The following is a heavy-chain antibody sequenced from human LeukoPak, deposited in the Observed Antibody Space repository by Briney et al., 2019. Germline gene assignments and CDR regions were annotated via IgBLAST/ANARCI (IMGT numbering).Heavy chain of an antibody. J-gene: IGHJ3*02. CDR3: TTAPGLGMIAVAGTRAWDAFDI. CDR2: ISSSTTTI. CDR1: GFTFSTYS. V-gene: IGHV3-48*01. Sequence: GGSLRLSCAASGFTFSTYSMNWVRQAPGKGLEWVSSISSSTTTIYYADSVKGRFTISRDNAKNSLYLQMNSLKTEDTAVYYCTTAPGLGMIAVAGTRAWDAFDIWGQGTMVTVSS. D-gene: IGHD6-19*01.